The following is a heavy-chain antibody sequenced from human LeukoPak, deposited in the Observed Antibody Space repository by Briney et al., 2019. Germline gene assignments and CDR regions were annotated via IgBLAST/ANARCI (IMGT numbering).Heavy chain of an antibody. J-gene: IGHJ3*02. V-gene: IGHV4-30-2*01. CDR3: AREAVRAAAAVDYDAFDI. Sequence: PSETLSLTCTASGGSISSGGYYWSWIRQPPGKGLEWIGYIYHSGSTYYNPSLKSRVTISVDRSKNQFSLKLSSVTAADTAVYYCAREAVRAAAAVDYDAFDIWGQGTMVTVSS. D-gene: IGHD6-13*01. CDR1: GGSISSGGYY. CDR2: IYHSGST.